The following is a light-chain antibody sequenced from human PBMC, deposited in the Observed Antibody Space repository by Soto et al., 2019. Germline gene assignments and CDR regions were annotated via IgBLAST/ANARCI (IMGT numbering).Light chain of an antibody. J-gene: IGKJ1*01. V-gene: IGKV3-20*01. CDR3: QQYDSSPRT. CDR1: QSLSSN. CDR2: RTS. Sequence: EIVLTQSPGILSLSPGERASLSCGASQSLSSNLAWYQQKPGQAPRLLIYRTSNRATGIPDRFSGSGSGTDFTLTISRLEPEDFAVYWCQQYDSSPRTFGQGTKVDI.